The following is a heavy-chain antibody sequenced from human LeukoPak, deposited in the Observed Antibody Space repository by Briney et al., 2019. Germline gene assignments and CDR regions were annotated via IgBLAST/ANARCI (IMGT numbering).Heavy chain of an antibody. CDR2: IIPIFGTA. D-gene: IGHD1-26*01. CDR3: ARDLRGSYDY. J-gene: IGHJ4*02. Sequence: ASVKVSCKASGGTLSSYAISWVRQAPGQGLEWMGGIIPIFGTANYAQKFQGRVTITADESTSTAYMELSSLRAEDTAVYYCARDLRGSYDYWGQGTLVTVSS. CDR1: GGTLSSYA. V-gene: IGHV1-69*13.